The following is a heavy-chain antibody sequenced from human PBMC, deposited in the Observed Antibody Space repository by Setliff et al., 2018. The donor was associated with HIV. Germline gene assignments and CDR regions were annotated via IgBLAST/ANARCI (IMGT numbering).Heavy chain of an antibody. CDR3: ARHYFDY. CDR2: IFSTGST. V-gene: IGHV4-59*08. CDR1: GDSISYYY. Sequence: SETLSLTCTVPGDSISYYYWSWIRQPPGKGLEWIGYIFSTGSTNYNPSLKSRLTISIDTSKNHFSLKLNSVTAADTAIYYCARHYFDYWGQGTLVTVSS. J-gene: IGHJ4*02.